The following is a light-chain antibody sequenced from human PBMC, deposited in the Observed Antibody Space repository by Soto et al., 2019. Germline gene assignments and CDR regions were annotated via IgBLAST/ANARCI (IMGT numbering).Light chain of an antibody. V-gene: IGLV2-14*01. CDR2: EVS. J-gene: IGLJ1*01. CDR3: SSYTSSSTPFYV. CDR1: SSDVGGYNY. Sequence: QSALTQPASVSGSPGQSITISCTGTSSDVGGYNYVSWYQQHPGKAPKLMIYEVSNRPSGVSNRFSGSKSGNTASLTISGVQAEDEADYYCSSYTSSSTPFYVFGTGTKVTVL.